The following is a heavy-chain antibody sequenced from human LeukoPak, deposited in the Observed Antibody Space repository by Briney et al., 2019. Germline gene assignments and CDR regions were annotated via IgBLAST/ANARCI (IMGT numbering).Heavy chain of an antibody. CDR1: GYTFTSCG. J-gene: IGHJ4*02. V-gene: IGHV1-18*01. CDR3: ARTPFLYCSGGSCYSDY. D-gene: IGHD2-15*01. Sequence: ASVKVSCKASGYTFTSCGLNWVRQAPGQGLEWMGWISGYNGNTNYARKLQGRVTMTTDISTSTAYMELRSLRSDDTAVYYCARTPFLYCSGGSCYSDYWGRGTLVTVSS. CDR2: ISGYNGNT.